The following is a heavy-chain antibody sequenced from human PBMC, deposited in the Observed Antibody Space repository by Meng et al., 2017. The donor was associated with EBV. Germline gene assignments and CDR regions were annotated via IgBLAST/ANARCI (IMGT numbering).Heavy chain of an antibody. J-gene: IGHJ5*02. Sequence: QLQLQESGPGLVKPSETLSLTCTVSGVSLSSSSYYWGWIRQPPGKGLEWIGSIYYSGSTYYNPSLKSRVTVSVDTSKNQFSLKLSSVTAADTAVYYCARVFPVHRGGSGSYRWVDPWGQGTLVSVS. CDR2: IYYSGST. D-gene: IGHD3-10*01. CDR3: ARVFPVHRGGSGSYRWVDP. V-gene: IGHV4-39*07. CDR1: GVSLSSSSYY.